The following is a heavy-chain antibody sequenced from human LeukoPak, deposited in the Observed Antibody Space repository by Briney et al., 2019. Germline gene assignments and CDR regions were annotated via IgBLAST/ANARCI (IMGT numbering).Heavy chain of an antibody. D-gene: IGHD3-10*01. CDR2: ISTSSTYI. V-gene: IGHV3-21*01. J-gene: IGHJ5*02. Sequence: PGGSLRLSCAASGFTFSSYNMIWVRQAPGKGLEWVSFISTSSTYIYYADSVKGRFTISRDNAKNSLYLQMNSLRAEDTAVYYCASRGIVELKFDPWGQGTLVTVSS. CDR3: ASRGIVELKFDP. CDR1: GFTFSSYN.